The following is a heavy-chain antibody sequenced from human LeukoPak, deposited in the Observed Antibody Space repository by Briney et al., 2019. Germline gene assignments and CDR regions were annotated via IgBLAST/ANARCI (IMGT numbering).Heavy chain of an antibody. CDR1: AFTFNTYA. D-gene: IGHD3-9*01. CDR2: ISGSGSST. CDR3: AKSARYFYWSSDDY. V-gene: IGHV3-23*01. J-gene: IGHJ4*02. Sequence: GGSLTLSCAASAFTFNTYAMSRLPQAPGQGLEWVSVISGSGSSTYYADSGKGRFTISRDNSKNTLYLQMNSLRAEDTAVYYCAKSARYFYWSSDDYWGQGTLVTVSS.